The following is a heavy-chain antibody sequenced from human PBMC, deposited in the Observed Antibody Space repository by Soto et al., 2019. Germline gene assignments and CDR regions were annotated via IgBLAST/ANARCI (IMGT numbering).Heavy chain of an antibody. CDR2: VHYSGTT. CDR3: ARYNSYAIDY. D-gene: IGHD2-8*01. CDR1: GTSMRRYY. J-gene: IGHJ4*02. Sequence: ATLPLPCTVSGTSMRRYYWSGIRQPPGKEMEWIANVHYSGTTNYNPSLASRVTLSVDTSKNQFSLKMTSVTAADRAMYFCARYNSYAIDYWGRCTLVIV. V-gene: IGHV4-59*01.